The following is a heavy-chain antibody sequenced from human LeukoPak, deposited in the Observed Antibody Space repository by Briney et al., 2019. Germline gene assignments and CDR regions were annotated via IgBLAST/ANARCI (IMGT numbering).Heavy chain of an antibody. CDR1: GFTFSSYA. Sequence: GGSLRLSCAASGFTFSSYAMSWVRQAPGKGLEWVSAISGSGGSTYYAGSVKGRFTISRDNSKNTLYLQMNSLRAEDTAVYYCATPQGITMIVPLFDYWGQGTLVTVSS. CDR2: ISGSGGST. CDR3: ATPQGITMIVPLFDY. V-gene: IGHV3-23*01. J-gene: IGHJ4*02. D-gene: IGHD3-22*01.